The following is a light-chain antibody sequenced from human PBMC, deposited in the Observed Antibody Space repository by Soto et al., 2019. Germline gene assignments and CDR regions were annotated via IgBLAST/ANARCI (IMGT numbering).Light chain of an antibody. CDR2: GAS. CDR1: QSVSSSY. V-gene: IGKV3-20*01. CDR3: QQYVSSPFT. Sequence: GERATLCCRASQSVSSSYLAWYQQKPGQAPRLLIYGASSRATGIPDRFSGSGSGTDFTLTISRLEPEDFAVYYCQQYVSSPFTFGQGTRLEIK. J-gene: IGKJ5*01.